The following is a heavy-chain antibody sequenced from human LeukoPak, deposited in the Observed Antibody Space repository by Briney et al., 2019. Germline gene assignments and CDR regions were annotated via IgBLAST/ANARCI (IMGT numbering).Heavy chain of an antibody. CDR2: INHSGST. CDR3: ARGPPETYYYGSGSYLRVYFDY. Sequence: PSETLPLTCAVYGGSFSGYYWSWIRQPPGKGLEWIGEINHSGSTNYNPSLKSRVTISVDTSKNQFSLKLSSVTAADTAVYYCARGPPETYYYGSGSYLRVYFDYWGQGTLVTVSS. V-gene: IGHV4-34*01. J-gene: IGHJ4*02. D-gene: IGHD3-10*01. CDR1: GGSFSGYY.